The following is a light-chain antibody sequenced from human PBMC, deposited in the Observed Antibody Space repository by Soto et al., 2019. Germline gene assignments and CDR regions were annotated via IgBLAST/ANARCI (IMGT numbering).Light chain of an antibody. CDR2: DNN. CDR1: SSNIGNNY. Sequence: QSVLTQPPSVSAAPGQKVTLSCSGSSSNIGNNYVSWYQQLPGPAPKLLIYDNNKRPSGIPDRFSGSKSGTSATLGITGLQTGDEADDYCGTWDSSLSALFGGGTKLTVL. J-gene: IGLJ2*01. CDR3: GTWDSSLSAL. V-gene: IGLV1-51*01.